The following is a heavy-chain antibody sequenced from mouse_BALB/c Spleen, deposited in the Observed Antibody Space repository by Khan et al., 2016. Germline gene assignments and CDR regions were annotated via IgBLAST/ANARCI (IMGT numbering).Heavy chain of an antibody. D-gene: IGHD2-3*01. V-gene: IGHV3-2*02. J-gene: IGHJ4*01. Sequence: EVQLKESGPGLMKPSQSLSLTCTVTGYSITSDYAWNWIRQFPGNKLEWMGYIIYSGSTTYTPSLKSRISITRDTSKNQFFLQLNSVTIEDTATYYCASDGPNYAMDYWGQGTSVTVSS. CDR1: GYSITSDYA. CDR3: ASDGPNYAMDY. CDR2: IIYSGST.